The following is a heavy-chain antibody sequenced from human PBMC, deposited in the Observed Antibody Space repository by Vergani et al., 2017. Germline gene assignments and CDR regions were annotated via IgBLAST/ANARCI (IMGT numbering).Heavy chain of an antibody. CDR2: IIPIFGTA. V-gene: IGHV1-69*01. D-gene: IGHD6-6*01. Sequence: QVQLVQSGAEVKKPGSSVKVSCKASGGTFSSYAISWVRQAPGQGLEWMGGIIPIFGTANYAQKFQGRVTITADESTSTAYMKLSSLRSEDTAVYYCARRSSSSLGYYYMDVWGKGTTVTVSS. CDR1: GGTFSSYA. J-gene: IGHJ6*03. CDR3: ARRSSSSLGYYYMDV.